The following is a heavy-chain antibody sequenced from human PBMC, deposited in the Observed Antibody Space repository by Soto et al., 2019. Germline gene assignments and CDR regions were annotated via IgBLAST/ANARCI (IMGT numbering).Heavy chain of an antibody. Sequence: GASLKVSCKASGYTFTSYGISWVRQAPGQGLEWMGWISAYNGNTNYAQKLQGRVTMTTDTSTSTAYMELRSLRSDDTAVYYCARARGAYYYDSSGYYYRSDYYYGMEVWGQGTTVTVSS. J-gene: IGHJ6*02. V-gene: IGHV1-18*01. D-gene: IGHD3-22*01. CDR2: ISAYNGNT. CDR3: ARARGAYYYDSSGYYYRSDYYYGMEV. CDR1: GYTFTSYG.